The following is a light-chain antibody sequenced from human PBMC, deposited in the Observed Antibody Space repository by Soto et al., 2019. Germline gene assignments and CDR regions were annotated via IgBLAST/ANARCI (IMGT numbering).Light chain of an antibody. CDR1: SSNIGAGYD. Sequence: SVLTQPPSVSGAPGQRVTISCTGSSSNIGAGYDVHWYQQLPGTAPKLLIYGNINRPSGVPDRFSGSKSGTSASLAITGLQAGDEADYYCQSYDSSLSGSEVFGTGTKVTVL. V-gene: IGLV1-40*01. CDR2: GNI. J-gene: IGLJ1*01. CDR3: QSYDSSLSGSEV.